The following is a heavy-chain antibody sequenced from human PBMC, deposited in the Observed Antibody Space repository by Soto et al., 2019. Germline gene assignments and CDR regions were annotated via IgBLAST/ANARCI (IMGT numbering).Heavy chain of an antibody. CDR1: GFTFSSYG. J-gene: IGHJ4*02. D-gene: IGHD6-19*01. CDR3: AKEVRYSSGWFDY. CDR2: ISYDGSNK. Sequence: PGGSLRLSCAASGFTFSSYGMHWVRQAPGKGLEWVAVISYDGSNKYYADSVKGRFTISRDNSKNTLYLQMNSLRAEDTAVYYCAKEVRYSSGWFDYWGQGTLVTVSS. V-gene: IGHV3-30*18.